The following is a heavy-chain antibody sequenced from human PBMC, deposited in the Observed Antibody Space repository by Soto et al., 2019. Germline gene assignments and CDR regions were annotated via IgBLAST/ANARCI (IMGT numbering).Heavy chain of an antibody. CDR2: IYPSDSET. J-gene: IGHJ5*02. D-gene: IGHD2-15*01. Sequence: LKISCQGSGYRFTSYWIGWVRQMPGKGLEWMGIIYPSDSETIYSPSFQGQVTISADKSISTAYLQWRSLKASDTAIYYCARHSRYCGGGSCYPNWFDPWGQGTLVTVSS. V-gene: IGHV5-51*01. CDR1: GYRFTSYW. CDR3: ARHSRYCGGGSCYPNWFDP.